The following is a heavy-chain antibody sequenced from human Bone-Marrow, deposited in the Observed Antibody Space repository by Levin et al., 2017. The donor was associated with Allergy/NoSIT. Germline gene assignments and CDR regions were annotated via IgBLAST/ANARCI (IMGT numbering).Heavy chain of an antibody. CDR3: ARDLEGQLNS. CDR2: ISSGSRYI. D-gene: IGHD6-6*01. Sequence: GESLKISCAASGFTFSSYSMNWVRQAPGKGLEWVSSISSGSRYIYYADSVKGRFTISRDDARNSLYLQMNSLRAKDTALYYCARDLEGQLNSWGQGTLVTVSA. J-gene: IGHJ4*02. CDR1: GFTFSSYS. V-gene: IGHV3-21*06.